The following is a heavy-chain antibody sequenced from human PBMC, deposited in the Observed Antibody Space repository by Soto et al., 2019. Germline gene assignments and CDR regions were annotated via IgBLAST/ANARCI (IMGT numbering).Heavy chain of an antibody. Sequence: PSETLSLTCAVYGGSFSGYYWSWIRQPPGKGLEWIGEINHSGSTNYNPSLKSRVTISVDTSKNQFSLKLSSVTAADTAVYYCARGLFAAAGPGHGMDVWGQGTTVTVSS. J-gene: IGHJ6*02. CDR2: INHSGST. V-gene: IGHV4-34*01. CDR1: GGSFSGYY. CDR3: ARGLFAAAGPGHGMDV. D-gene: IGHD6-13*01.